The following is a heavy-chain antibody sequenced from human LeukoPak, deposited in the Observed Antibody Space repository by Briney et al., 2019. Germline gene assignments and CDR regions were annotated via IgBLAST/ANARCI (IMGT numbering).Heavy chain of an antibody. CDR1: GFTFTTYA. V-gene: IGHV3-23*01. CDR2: VSKSDGTT. CDR3: ASMQLWSSVRRDGYNPSDY. D-gene: IGHD5-24*01. J-gene: IGHJ4*02. Sequence: HTGGSLRLSCAASGFTFTTYAMSWVRQAPGKGLEWVSSVSKSDGTTYYADSVKGRFTISRDNAKNSLYLQMNSLRAEDTAVYYCASMQLWSSVRRDGYNPSDYWGQGTLVTVSS.